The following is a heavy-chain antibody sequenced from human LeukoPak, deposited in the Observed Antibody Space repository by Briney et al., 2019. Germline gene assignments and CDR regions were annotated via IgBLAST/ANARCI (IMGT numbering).Heavy chain of an antibody. Sequence: GGALRHSCAASGFTVSSIYMSWVRLAPGKGLEWVSVIYSGGSTYYADSVKGRFTISRDNSKNTLYLQMNSLRVEDTAVYYCARAYCSGGSCRGYFDYWGQGTLVSVSS. CDR2: IYSGGST. CDR1: GFTVSSIY. J-gene: IGHJ4*02. CDR3: ARAYCSGGSCRGYFDY. D-gene: IGHD2-15*01. V-gene: IGHV3-53*01.